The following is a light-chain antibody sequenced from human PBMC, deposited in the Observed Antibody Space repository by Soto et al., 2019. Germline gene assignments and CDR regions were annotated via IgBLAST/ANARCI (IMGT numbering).Light chain of an antibody. CDR3: QQRSNWPVT. CDR2: DAS. J-gene: IGKJ1*01. Sequence: EIVLTQSPATLSLSPGDRATLSCRASQSVSTYLAWYQQKPGQAPSLLIYDASNRATGIPARFSGSGSGTDFTLTISSLEPEEFAVYYCQQRSNWPVTFGQGTNVEIK. V-gene: IGKV3-11*01. CDR1: QSVSTY.